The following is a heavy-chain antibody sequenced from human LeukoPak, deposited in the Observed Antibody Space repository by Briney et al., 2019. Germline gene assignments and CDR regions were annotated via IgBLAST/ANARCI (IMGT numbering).Heavy chain of an antibody. CDR2: IYHSGST. CDR3: ARDRWLGN. CDR1: GGSISSGGYY. D-gene: IGHD6-19*01. V-gene: IGHV4-30-2*01. J-gene: IGHJ4*02. Sequence: SETLSLTCTVSGGSISSGGYYWSWIRQPPGKGLEWIGYIYHSGSTYYNPSLKSRVTISVDRSKNQFSLKLSSVTAADTAVYYCARDRWLGNWGQGTLVTVSS.